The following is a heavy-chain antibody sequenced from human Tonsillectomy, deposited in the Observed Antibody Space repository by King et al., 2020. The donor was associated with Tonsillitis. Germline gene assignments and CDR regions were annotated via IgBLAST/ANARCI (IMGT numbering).Heavy chain of an antibody. J-gene: IGHJ2*01. V-gene: IGHV4-39*01. Sequence: QLQESGPGLVKPSETLSLTCTVSGGSISSSSYYWGWIRQPPGKGLEWIGSIYYSGSTYYNPSLKGRVTISVDTSNNQFSLKLSSVTAADTAVYYCAITVVTGWYFDLWGRGTLVTVSS. CDR1: GGSISSSSYY. CDR3: AITVVTGWYFDL. CDR2: IYYSGST. D-gene: IGHD3-22*01.